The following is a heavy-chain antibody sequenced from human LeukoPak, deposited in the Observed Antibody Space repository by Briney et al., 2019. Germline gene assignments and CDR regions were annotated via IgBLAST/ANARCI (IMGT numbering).Heavy chain of an antibody. V-gene: IGHV1-8*01. CDR3: ARGLRGRWLVSYYYYMDV. J-gene: IGHJ6*03. CDR2: MNPNSGNT. Sequence: ASVKVSCKASGYTFTSYDINWVRQATGQGLEWMGWMNPNSGNTGHAQKFQGRVTMTRNTSIRTAYMELSSLRSEDTAVYYCARGLRGRWLVSYYYYMDVWGKGTTVTISS. CDR1: GYTFTSYD. D-gene: IGHD6-19*01.